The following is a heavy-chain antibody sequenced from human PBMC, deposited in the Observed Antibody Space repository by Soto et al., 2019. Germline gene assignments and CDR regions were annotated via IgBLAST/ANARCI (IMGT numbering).Heavy chain of an antibody. V-gene: IGHV4-34*01. CDR3: ARTRGGEDSYGYFPMDY. D-gene: IGHD5-18*01. CDR1: GGSFSGYY. CDR2: INPSGST. Sequence: KSSETLSLTCAVYGGSFSGYYWSWIRQPPGKGLEWIGEINPSGSTNYNPSLKSRVTISVDTSKNQFSLKLSSVTAADTAVYYCARTRGGEDSYGYFPMDYWGQGTLVTVSS. J-gene: IGHJ4*02.